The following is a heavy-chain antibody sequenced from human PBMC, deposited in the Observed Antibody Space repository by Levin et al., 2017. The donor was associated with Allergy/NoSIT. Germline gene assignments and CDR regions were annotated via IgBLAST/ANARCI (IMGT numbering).Heavy chain of an antibody. Sequence: GGSLRLSCAASGFTVSSNYMSWVRQAPGKGLEWVSVIYSGGSTYYADSVKGRFTISRDNSKNTLYLQMNSLRAEDTAVYYCARDRRADYYDSSGFLTYYYYGMDVWGQGTTVTVSS. CDR3: ARDRRADYYDSSGFLTYYYYGMDV. V-gene: IGHV3-53*01. J-gene: IGHJ6*02. CDR1: GFTVSSNY. CDR2: IYSGGST. D-gene: IGHD3-22*01.